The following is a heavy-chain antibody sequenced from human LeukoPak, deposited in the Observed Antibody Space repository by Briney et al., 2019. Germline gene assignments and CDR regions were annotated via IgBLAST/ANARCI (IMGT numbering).Heavy chain of an antibody. Sequence: GGSLRLSCAASGFTFSTYWMHWVRQSPGKGLVWVSRIKSDGSTNYADSVKGRFTISRDNAKNTVSLQMNSLRPEDTGVYYCARAPSEIGGYYPEYFRHWGQGTLVTVSS. J-gene: IGHJ1*01. CDR3: ARAPSEIGGYYPEYFRH. D-gene: IGHD3-22*01. V-gene: IGHV3-74*01. CDR1: GFTFSTYW. CDR2: IKSDGST.